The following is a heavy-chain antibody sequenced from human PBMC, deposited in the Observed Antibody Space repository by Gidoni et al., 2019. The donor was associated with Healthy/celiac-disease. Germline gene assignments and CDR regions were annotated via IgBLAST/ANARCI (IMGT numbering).Heavy chain of an antibody. CDR2: IWYDGSNK. J-gene: IGHJ4*02. CDR3: ARDEGGDGYNRVLRPFHY. Sequence: QVQLVESGGGVVQPGRSLRLSCAASGFTFSSYGMHWVRQAPGKGLEWVAVIWYDGSNKDYADSVKGRFTISRDNSKNTLYLQMNSLRAEDTAVYYCARDEGGDGYNRVLRPFHYWGQGTLVTVSS. CDR1: GFTFSSYG. V-gene: IGHV3-33*01. D-gene: IGHD3-3*01.